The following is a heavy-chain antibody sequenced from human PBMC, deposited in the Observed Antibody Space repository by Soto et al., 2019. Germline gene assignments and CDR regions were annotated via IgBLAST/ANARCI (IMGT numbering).Heavy chain of an antibody. J-gene: IGHJ3*02. Sequence: ASVKVSCQASGYTFTGYYMHWVRQAPGQGLEWMGWINPNSGGTNYAQKFQGRVTMTRDTSISTAYMELSRLRSDDTAVYYCARLFIPAALARNAFDNWGQGTMVTVSS. D-gene: IGHD6-13*01. V-gene: IGHV1-2*02. CDR2: INPNSGGT. CDR3: ARLFIPAALARNAFDN. CDR1: GYTFTGYY.